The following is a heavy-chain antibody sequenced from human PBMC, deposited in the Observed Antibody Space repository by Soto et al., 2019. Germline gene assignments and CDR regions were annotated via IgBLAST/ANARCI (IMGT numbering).Heavy chain of an antibody. V-gene: IGHV1-18*01. CDR3: ARFQPYYDSSGSIRGDAFDI. Sequence: QVQLVQSGAEVKKPGASVKVSCKASGYTFTSYGFSWVRQAPGQGLEWMGWISAYNGNTNYAQKLQGRVTMTTDTSTSTAYMELRSLRSDDTPGYCCARFQPYYDSSGSIRGDAFDIWGQGTMVTVSS. D-gene: IGHD3-22*01. CDR1: GYTFTSYG. CDR2: ISAYNGNT. J-gene: IGHJ3*02.